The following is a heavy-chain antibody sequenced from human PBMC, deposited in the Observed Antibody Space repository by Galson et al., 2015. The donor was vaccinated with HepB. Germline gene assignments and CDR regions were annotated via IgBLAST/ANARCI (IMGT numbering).Heavy chain of an antibody. CDR3: ALTYCGGDCYSGDAYMDV. Sequence: SVKVSCKASGYTFMHWVRQVPGQGLEWMGRINPNSGGTNYAQKFQGRVTMTRDTSISTAYMELSRLTSDDTAVYYCALTYCGGDCYSGDAYMDVWGKGTTVTVSS. V-gene: IGHV1-2*06. D-gene: IGHD2-21*01. CDR1: GYTF. J-gene: IGHJ6*03. CDR2: INPNSGGT.